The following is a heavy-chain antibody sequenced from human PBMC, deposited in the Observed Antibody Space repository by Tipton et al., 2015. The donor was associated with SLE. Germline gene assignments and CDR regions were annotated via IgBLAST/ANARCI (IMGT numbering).Heavy chain of an antibody. CDR2: VHSRGNT. CDR3: ATLHSGYDYYYYGMDV. D-gene: IGHD5-12*01. Sequence: TLSLTCTVSGDSISSGTFFWGWVRQSPEKGLAWIGSVHSRGNTYYNPSLKSRVTISVDTSKNQFSLKLSSVTAADTAVYYCATLHSGYDYYYYGMDVWGQGTTVTVSS. J-gene: IGHJ6*02. V-gene: IGHV4-39*07. CDR1: GDSISSGTFF.